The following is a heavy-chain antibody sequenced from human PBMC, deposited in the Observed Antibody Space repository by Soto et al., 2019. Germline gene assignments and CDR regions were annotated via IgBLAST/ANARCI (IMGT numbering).Heavy chain of an antibody. CDR3: ARENYFDS. V-gene: IGHV3-7*01. Sequence: GLPLRLACAASGFTCDNYWMGWVRQTPDKGLEWVANIKPDGSDKYYVDSVKGRFTISRDNAKNSLYLQMNSLRAEDTAVYYCARENYFDSWGQGNLVTVSS. CDR1: GFTCDNYW. J-gene: IGHJ4*02. CDR2: IKPDGSDK.